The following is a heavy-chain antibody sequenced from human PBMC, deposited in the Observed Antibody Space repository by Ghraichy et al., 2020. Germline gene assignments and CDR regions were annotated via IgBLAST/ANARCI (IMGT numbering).Heavy chain of an antibody. V-gene: IGHV6-1*01. J-gene: IGHJ6*03. CDR2: TYYRSKWYN. CDR1: GDSVSSNSAA. CDR3: ARESERAPRRSTLAGRPDYYYYMDV. D-gene: IGHD6-6*01. Sequence: SQTLSLTCAISGDSVSSNSAAWNWIRQSPSRGLEWLGRTYYRSKWYNDNAVSVKSRITINPDTSKNQFSLQLNSVTPEDTAVYYCARESERAPRRSTLAGRPDYYYYMDVWGKGTTVTVSS.